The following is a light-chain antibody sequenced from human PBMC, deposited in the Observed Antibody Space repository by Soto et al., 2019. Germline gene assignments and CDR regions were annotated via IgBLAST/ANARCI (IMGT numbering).Light chain of an antibody. CDR2: RGS. J-gene: IGKJ1*01. Sequence: VLTQSPGTLSLSPGERTTLSCRASQNIRGNELAWYQQKPGQPPRLLIYRGSSRAPGIPDRFSGSGSGTEYALTISRLEPEDFAVYCCQHHGASAPWTVGQGTRVEIK. CDR3: QHHGASAPWT. CDR1: QNIRGNE. V-gene: IGKV3-20*01.